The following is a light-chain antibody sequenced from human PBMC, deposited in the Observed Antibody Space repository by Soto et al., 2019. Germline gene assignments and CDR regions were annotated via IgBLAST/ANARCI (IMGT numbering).Light chain of an antibody. CDR2: DAS. V-gene: IGKV3-11*01. CDR1: QSVRTY. J-gene: IGKJ5*01. Sequence: EIVLTQSPVTLSLSPGERATLSCRASQSVRTYLAWYQVKPGQAPRLLIYDASSRASGVPARFSGSGSGTDFTLTISSLEPKDFALYYCQQRNSWPPITFGQGTRLEIK. CDR3: QQRNSWPPIT.